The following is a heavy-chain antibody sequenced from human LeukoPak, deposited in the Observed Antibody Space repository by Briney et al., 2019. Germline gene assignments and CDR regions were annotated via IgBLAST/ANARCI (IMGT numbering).Heavy chain of an antibody. D-gene: IGHD1-14*01. CDR3: ARGYDYGDH. J-gene: IGHJ4*02. CDR2: INQGGSEK. Sequence: PGGSLRLSCAASGVTFTSYWMNWVRQAPGKGLEWVANINQGGSEKYYVDSVKGRFTISRDNAKNSLFLQMNSLRAEDTAVYYCARGYDYGDHWGQGTLVTVSS. V-gene: IGHV3-7*01. CDR1: GVTFTSYW.